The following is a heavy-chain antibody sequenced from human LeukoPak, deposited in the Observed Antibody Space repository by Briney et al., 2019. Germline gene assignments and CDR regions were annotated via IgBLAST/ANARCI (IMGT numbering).Heavy chain of an antibody. CDR3: ARPTAATSLSASYQQ. J-gene: IGHJ1*01. D-gene: IGHD2-15*01. CDR2: IISVGSST. Sequence: GGSLRLSCAASGFTFSSYWMYWVRQAPGKGLVWVSCIISVGSSTNYADSVKGRFTISRDNAKNTLYLQMNGLRAEDTAVYYCARPTAATSLSASYQQWGQGTLVTVSS. CDR1: GFTFSSYW. V-gene: IGHV3-74*01.